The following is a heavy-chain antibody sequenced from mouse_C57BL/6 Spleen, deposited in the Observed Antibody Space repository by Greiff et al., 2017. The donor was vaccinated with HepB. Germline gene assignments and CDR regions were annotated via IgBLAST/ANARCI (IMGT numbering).Heavy chain of an antibody. V-gene: IGHV6-3*01. CDR2: IRLKSDNYAT. CDR1: GFTFSNYW. CDR3: AGLDGYYPFAY. J-gene: IGHJ3*01. D-gene: IGHD2-3*01. Sequence: EVQLVESGGGLVQPGGSMKLSCVVSGFTFSNYWMNWVRQSPEKGLEWVAQIRLKSDNYATHYAESVKGRFTISRDDSKSSVYLQMNNLKAEDTGIYYCAGLDGYYPFAYWGQGTLVTVSA.